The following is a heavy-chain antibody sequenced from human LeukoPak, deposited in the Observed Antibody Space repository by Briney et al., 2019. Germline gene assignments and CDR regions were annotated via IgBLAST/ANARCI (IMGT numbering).Heavy chain of an antibody. V-gene: IGHV1-18*01. Sequence: VASVKVSCKASGYTFTSYGISWLRQAPGQGLEWMGWISAYNGNTNYAQKLQGRVTMTTDTSTSTAYMELRSLRSDDTAVYYCARAYYYDSSGYYYVSDYWGQGTLVTVSS. CDR1: GYTFTSYG. D-gene: IGHD3-22*01. CDR2: ISAYNGNT. CDR3: ARAYYYDSSGYYYVSDY. J-gene: IGHJ4*02.